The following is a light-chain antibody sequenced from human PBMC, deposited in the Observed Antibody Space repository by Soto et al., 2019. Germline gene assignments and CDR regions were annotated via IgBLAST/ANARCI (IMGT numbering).Light chain of an antibody. CDR1: QSIGKH. V-gene: IGKV1-39*01. Sequence: DIQMTQSPSSLSASVGDGVTIPCRASQSIGKHLNWYQQKPGKAPKFLIYASSSLQSGVPSRFSGSGSGTDFTLTINSLQPEDFATYYCQQGYTSAITFGQGTRLEIK. CDR3: QQGYTSAIT. J-gene: IGKJ5*01. CDR2: ASS.